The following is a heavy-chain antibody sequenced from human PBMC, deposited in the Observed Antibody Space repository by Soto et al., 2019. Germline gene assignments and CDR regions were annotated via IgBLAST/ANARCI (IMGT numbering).Heavy chain of an antibody. Sequence: SVKVSCKASGYTFTSYDINWLRQASGQGPAWMGWMNPNRGNTGYAQKFQGRDTMTRNTSISTAYMELSSLRSEDTAVYYCARGRRRYYYLYHGMDVWGQGTTVTVSS. J-gene: IGHJ6*02. CDR1: GYTFTSYD. CDR3: ARGRRRYYYLYHGMDV. CDR2: MNPNRGNT. V-gene: IGHV1-8*01.